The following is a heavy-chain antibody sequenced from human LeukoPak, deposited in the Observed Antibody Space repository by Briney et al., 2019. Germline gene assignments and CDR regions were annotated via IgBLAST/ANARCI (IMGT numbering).Heavy chain of an antibody. D-gene: IGHD1-26*01. CDR3: ARDPYSGAYGDTYYYYMDV. CDR2: IKQDGSEK. Sequence: GGSLRLSCAASGFTFSSYWMSWVRQAPGKGLQWVANIKQDGSEKYYVDSVKGRFTISRDNARNSLYLQMNSLTAEDTAVYYCARDPYSGAYGDTYYYYMDVWGKGTTVTISS. CDR1: GFTFSSYW. J-gene: IGHJ6*03. V-gene: IGHV3-7*01.